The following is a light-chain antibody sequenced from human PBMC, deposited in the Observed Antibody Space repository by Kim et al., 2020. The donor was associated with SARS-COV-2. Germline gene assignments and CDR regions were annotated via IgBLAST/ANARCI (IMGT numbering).Light chain of an antibody. CDR1: SMGSKT. Sequence: VAQGRRCKLTCRGNSMGSKTVHCYQQKPGQAPVLVIYRESNRPSGIPERFSGSNSGNTATLTISRAQAGDEADYYCQVWDSSTYVFGTGTKVTVL. J-gene: IGLJ1*01. CDR3: QVWDSSTYV. CDR2: RES. V-gene: IGLV3-9*01.